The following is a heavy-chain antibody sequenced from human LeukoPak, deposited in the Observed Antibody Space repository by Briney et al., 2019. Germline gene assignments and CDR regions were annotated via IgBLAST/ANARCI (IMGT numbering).Heavy chain of an antibody. J-gene: IGHJ4*02. Sequence: PGGSLRLSCAASGFTFSSYAMSWVRQAPGKGLEWVSAISGSGGSTYYADSVKGRFTISRDNSKNTLYLQMNSLRSEDTAVYYCANARGFSLLGVVIEDWGQGTLVTVSS. V-gene: IGHV3-23*01. CDR2: ISGSGGST. CDR1: GFTFSSYA. D-gene: IGHD3-3*01. CDR3: ANARGFSLLGVVIED.